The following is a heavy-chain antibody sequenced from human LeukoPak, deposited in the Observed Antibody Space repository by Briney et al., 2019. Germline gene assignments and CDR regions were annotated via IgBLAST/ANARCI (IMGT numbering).Heavy chain of an antibody. CDR1: GGSFSGYY. V-gene: IGHV4-34*01. CDR2: INHSGST. Sequence: SETLSLTCAVYGGSFSGYYWSWTRQPPGKGLEWIGEINHSGSTNYNPSLKSRVTISVDTSKNQFSLKLSSVTAADTAVYYCARLAASRYSSSWYRWGQGTLVTVSS. D-gene: IGHD6-13*01. J-gene: IGHJ5*02. CDR3: ARLAASRYSSSWYR.